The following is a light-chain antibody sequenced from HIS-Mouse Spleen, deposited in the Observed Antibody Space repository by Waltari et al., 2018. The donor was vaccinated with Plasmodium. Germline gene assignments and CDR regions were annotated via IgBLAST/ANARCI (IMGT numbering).Light chain of an antibody. CDR3: CSYAGSYTWV. CDR1: SRDVGGYHY. J-gene: IGLJ3*02. CDR2: DVS. V-gene: IGLV2-11*01. Sequence: QSALTQPRSVSGSPGQSVTISCTGTSRDVGGYHYVSWYQQKPGKAPKRMIYDVSKRPSVVPDRFSGSKSGNTASLTISGLQAEDEADYYCCSYAGSYTWVFGGGTKLTVL.